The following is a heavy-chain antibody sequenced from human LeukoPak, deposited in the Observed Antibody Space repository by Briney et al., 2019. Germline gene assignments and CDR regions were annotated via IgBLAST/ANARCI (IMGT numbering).Heavy chain of an antibody. CDR1: GFTFSIYW. CDR3: AKIQLGIAAAGNFDY. J-gene: IGHJ4*02. Sequence: GGSLRLSCAASGFTFSIYWMSWVRQAPGKGLEWVSAISGSGGSTYYADSVKGRFTISRDNSKNTLYLQMNSLRAEDTAVYYCAKIQLGIAAAGNFDYWGQGTLVTVSS. D-gene: IGHD6-13*01. V-gene: IGHV3-23*01. CDR2: ISGSGGST.